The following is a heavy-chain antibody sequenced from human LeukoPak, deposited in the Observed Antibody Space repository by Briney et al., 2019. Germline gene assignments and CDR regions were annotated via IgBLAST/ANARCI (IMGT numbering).Heavy chain of an antibody. V-gene: IGHV3-11*04. CDR3: ATSQSSVAGIVGD. D-gene: IGHD6-19*01. Sequence: GGSLRLSCAASGFTFSDYFMTWIRQAPGKGLEWVSYISGSGSNKYYADSVKGRFTISRDNAKNSLYLQMNSLRVEDTAVYYCATSQSSVAGIVGDWGQGTLVTLSS. CDR2: ISGSGSNK. CDR1: GFTFSDYF. J-gene: IGHJ4*02.